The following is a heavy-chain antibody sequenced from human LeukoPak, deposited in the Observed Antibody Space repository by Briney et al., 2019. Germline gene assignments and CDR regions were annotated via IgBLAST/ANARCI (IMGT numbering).Heavy chain of an antibody. CDR1: GLTVSNHW. CDR3: ESLDTAKQPLANH. Sequence: GGSLRLSCVASGLTVSNHWMSWVRQAPGKGLEWVANIREERGQEYYVDSVKGRFTISKNSAKNSLYLQMNTLRVEDTAMYYCESLDTAKQPLANHWGQGTLVTVSS. V-gene: IGHV3-7*03. CDR2: IREERGQE. D-gene: IGHD5-18*01. J-gene: IGHJ5*02.